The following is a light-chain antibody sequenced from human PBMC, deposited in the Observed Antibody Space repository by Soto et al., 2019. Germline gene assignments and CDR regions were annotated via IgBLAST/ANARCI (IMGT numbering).Light chain of an antibody. Sequence: DIQMTQSPSSLSASVGDRVTITCRASQGISSYLAWYQQKPGKAPKLLIYAASSLQSGVPSRFSGSGSGTDFTLTISSLQPEDFATYYCQQANSFPPTFGQGTKVDIK. CDR1: QGISSY. CDR3: QQANSFPPT. J-gene: IGKJ1*01. CDR2: AAS. V-gene: IGKV1-12*01.